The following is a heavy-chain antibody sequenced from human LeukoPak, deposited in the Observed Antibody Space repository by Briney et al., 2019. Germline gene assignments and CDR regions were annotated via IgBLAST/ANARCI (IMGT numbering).Heavy chain of an antibody. CDR1: GYSISSGYY. Sequence: SETLSLTCTVSGYSISSGYYWGWIRQPPGKGLEWIGYIYYSGSTNYNPSLKSRVTISVDTSKNQFSLKLSSVTAADTAVYYCARDRGHYDSSGYFFDYWGQGTLVTVSS. D-gene: IGHD3-22*01. CDR3: ARDRGHYDSSGYFFDY. V-gene: IGHV4-61*01. CDR2: IYYSGST. J-gene: IGHJ4*02.